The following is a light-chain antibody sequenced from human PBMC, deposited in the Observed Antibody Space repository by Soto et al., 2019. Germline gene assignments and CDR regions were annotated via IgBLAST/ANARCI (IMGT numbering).Light chain of an antibody. Sequence: DIQMTQSPASLSASVGDRVTITCRASQSISSFLNWYQQKPGKAPKFLIYATSSVQSDVPSRFSGSGSGTDFTLTINSLQPEDFATYFCQQSFDTPFTFGQWTKLEIK. CDR2: ATS. V-gene: IGKV1-39*01. J-gene: IGKJ2*01. CDR3: QQSFDTPFT. CDR1: QSISSF.